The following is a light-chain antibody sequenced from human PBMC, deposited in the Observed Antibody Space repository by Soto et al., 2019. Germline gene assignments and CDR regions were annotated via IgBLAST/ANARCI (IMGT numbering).Light chain of an antibody. CDR3: FSFPTTRTQV. CDR1: SSDIGAYDY. V-gene: IGLV2-14*01. CDR2: EVN. J-gene: IGLJ1*01. Sequence: ALTQPASLSGSPGQSITISCTGTSSDIGAYDYVSWFQQHPGKAPKLMISEVNNRPSGVSNRFSGSKSGNTAYLTISGLQVEDEAEYFCFSFPTTRTQVVGNGTKVTV.